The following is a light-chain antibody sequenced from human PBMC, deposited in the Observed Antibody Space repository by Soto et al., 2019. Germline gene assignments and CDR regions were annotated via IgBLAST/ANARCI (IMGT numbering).Light chain of an antibody. CDR2: EVT. CDR1: SSDVGGYNS. V-gene: IGLV2-14*01. J-gene: IGLJ1*01. Sequence: QSVLTQPASVSGSPGQSITISCTGTSSDVGGYNSVSWYQQHPGKAPKLVIYEVTNRPSGISNRFSGSKSGNTASLTISALQAEDEADYYCSSYTSSSTRVFGTGTKVTVL. CDR3: SSYTSSSTRV.